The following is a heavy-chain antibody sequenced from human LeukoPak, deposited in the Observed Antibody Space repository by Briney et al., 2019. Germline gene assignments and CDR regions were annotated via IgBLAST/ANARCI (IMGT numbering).Heavy chain of an antibody. CDR2: ISGGGGT. D-gene: IGHD2-21*01. CDR3: ARVVDSTRAFHV. Sequence: GGSLRLSCAASGFTVSNNFMSWVRQAPGQGLEWVSLISGGGGTYYAASVKGRFTISRGNSENSLYLQMNSLRPEDTAAYYCARVVDSTRAFHVWGQGTQVTVSS. V-gene: IGHV3-66*01. J-gene: IGHJ3*01. CDR1: GFTVSNNF.